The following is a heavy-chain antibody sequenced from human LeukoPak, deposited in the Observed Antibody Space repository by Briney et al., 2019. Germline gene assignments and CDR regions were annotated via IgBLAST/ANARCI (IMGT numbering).Heavy chain of an antibody. J-gene: IGHJ4*02. Sequence: GGSLRFSCAASGFGFTGYGMPWSPKAPGKGLEWVARLHPDGSERNYVGSVEGRFTVSGDNAKSSLYLQMNSLRVEDTAVYYCARGGYSFDYLGQGTLVTVSS. D-gene: IGHD5-12*01. CDR1: GFGFTGYG. CDR2: LHPDGSER. V-gene: IGHV3-7*01. CDR3: ARGGYSFDY.